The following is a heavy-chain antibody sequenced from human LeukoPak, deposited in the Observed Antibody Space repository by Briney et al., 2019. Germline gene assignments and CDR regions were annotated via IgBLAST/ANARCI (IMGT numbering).Heavy chain of an antibody. CDR3: ARSGSYYVSYFDY. CDR2: IIPIFGTA. Sequence: SVKVSCKASGGTLRSYAISWVRQAPGQGLEWMGGIIPIFGTANYAQKLQGRVTITADESTSTAYMELSSLRSEDTAVYYCARSGSYYVSYFDYWGQGTLVTVSS. J-gene: IGHJ4*02. V-gene: IGHV1-69*13. CDR1: GGTLRSYA. D-gene: IGHD1-26*01.